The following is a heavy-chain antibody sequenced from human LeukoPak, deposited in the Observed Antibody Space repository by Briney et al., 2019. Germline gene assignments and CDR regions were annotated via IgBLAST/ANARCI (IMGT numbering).Heavy chain of an antibody. CDR1: GYTFNTYF. D-gene: IGHD6-13*01. CDR3: VRGQQQGSYYYYYYMDV. J-gene: IGHJ6*03. Sequence: GESLKISCQGSGYTFNTYFIGWVRQMPGRGLEWMGIIHPGDSETIYSPSCQGQVTISADESISTAYLQWSSLKASDTAMYYCVRGQQQGSYYYYYYMDVWGKGTTVTVSS. V-gene: IGHV5-51*01. CDR2: IHPGDSET.